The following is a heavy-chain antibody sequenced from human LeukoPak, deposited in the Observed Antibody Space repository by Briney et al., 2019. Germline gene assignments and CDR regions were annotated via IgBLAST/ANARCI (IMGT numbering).Heavy chain of an antibody. V-gene: IGHV4-59*01. CDR1: GGSFSGYY. CDR3: ARDRVRGVIDY. Sequence: PSETLSLTCAVYGGSFSGYYWSWVRQPPGKGLEWIGYISYSGSTNYNPSLKSRVTISVDTSKNQFSLKLSSVTAADTAVYYCARDRVRGVIDYWGQGTLVTVSP. D-gene: IGHD3-10*01. J-gene: IGHJ4*02. CDR2: ISYSGST.